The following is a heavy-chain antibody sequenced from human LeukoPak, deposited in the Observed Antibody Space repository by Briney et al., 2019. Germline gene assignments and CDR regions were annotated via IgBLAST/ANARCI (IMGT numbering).Heavy chain of an antibody. Sequence: ASVKVSCKTSGYSFTGHYMHWVRKAPGQGLEWLGWINPNSGGTSNAQMLQGRVTLTRDTSINTAYMELRRLTSDDTAAYYCARDFIRGSSFAYRLLESWGQGTLVIVSS. CDR2: INPNSGGT. CDR1: GYSFTGHY. V-gene: IGHV1-2*02. D-gene: IGHD5-18*01. CDR3: ARDFIRGSSFAYRLLES. J-gene: IGHJ4*02.